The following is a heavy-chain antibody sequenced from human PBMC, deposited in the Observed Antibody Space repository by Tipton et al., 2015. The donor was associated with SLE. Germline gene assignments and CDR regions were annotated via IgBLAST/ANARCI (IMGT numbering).Heavy chain of an antibody. V-gene: IGHV4-59*01. Sequence: LSLTCTVSGGSISSYYWSWIRQPPGKGLEWIGYIYYSGSTNYNPSLKSRVTISVDTSKNQFSLKLSSVTAADTAVYYCARDRNSGDWYFDLWGRGTLVTVSS. J-gene: IGHJ2*01. CDR3: ARDRNSGDWYFDL. CDR2: IYYSGST. D-gene: IGHD4-23*01. CDR1: GGSISSYY.